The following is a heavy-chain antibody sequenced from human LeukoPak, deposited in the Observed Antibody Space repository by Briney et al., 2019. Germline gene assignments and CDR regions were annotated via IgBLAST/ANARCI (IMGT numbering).Heavy chain of an antibody. CDR3: ARHPTYYYDSSGYHFDY. CDR1: GYSISSGYY. CDR2: IYHSGST. Sequence: SETLSLTCAVSGYSISSGYYWGWIRQPPGKGLGWVGNIYHSGSTYYNPSLKSRVTISVVTSKNQFSLKLSSVTAADTAVYYCARHPTYYYDSSGYHFDYWGQGTLVTVSS. V-gene: IGHV4-38-2*01. J-gene: IGHJ4*02. D-gene: IGHD3-22*01.